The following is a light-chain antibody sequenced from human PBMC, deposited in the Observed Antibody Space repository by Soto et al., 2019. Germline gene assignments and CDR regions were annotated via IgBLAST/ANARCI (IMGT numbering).Light chain of an antibody. V-gene: IGLV2-14*01. CDR1: SSDVGGYNY. Sequence: QSALTQPASVSGSPGQSITISCTGTSSDVGGYNYDSWYQQHPGKAPKLMIYDVSNRPSGVSNRFSGAKSGNTASLTISGLQAEDEADYYCSSYTSSSGVFGGGTTVTVL. J-gene: IGLJ3*02. CDR3: SSYTSSSGV. CDR2: DVS.